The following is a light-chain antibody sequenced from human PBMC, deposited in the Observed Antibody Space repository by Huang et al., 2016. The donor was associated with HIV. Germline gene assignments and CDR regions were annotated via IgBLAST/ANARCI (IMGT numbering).Light chain of an antibody. J-gene: IGKJ2*01. CDR2: GAS. V-gene: IGKV1-39*01. CDR3: QQSAVTPRT. CDR1: QNINRY. Sequence: DIQITQSPSSLSASVGDRVIITCRASQNINRYLNWYQQQPGKAPKLLISGASKWQSGVPSSFSGGGSGTHFTLAISSLQPEDSATYYCQQSAVTPRTFGQGTKLEI.